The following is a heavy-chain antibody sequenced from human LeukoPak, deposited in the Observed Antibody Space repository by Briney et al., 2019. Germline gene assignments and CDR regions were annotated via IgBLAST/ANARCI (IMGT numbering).Heavy chain of an antibody. CDR3: ASTYYLDNSGYYPLDY. D-gene: IGHD3-22*01. CDR2: ISSNGGTT. V-gene: IGHV3-64D*09. J-gene: IGHJ4*02. CDR1: GFSFSNNT. Sequence: PGGSLRLSCSASGFSFSNNTMHWVRQAPGKGLEYVSGISSNGGTTYYPDSVKGRFTISRDNSKNTLYLQMSGLRAEDTAVYNCASTYYLDNSGYYPLDYWGQETLVTVSS.